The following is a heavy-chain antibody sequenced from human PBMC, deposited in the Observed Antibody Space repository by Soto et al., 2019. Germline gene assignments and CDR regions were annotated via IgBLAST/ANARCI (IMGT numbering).Heavy chain of an antibody. CDR3: ARNRLDGYDFDS. Sequence: QVQLQESGPGLVKPSGTLSLTCTVSNGSISSSHWWSWVRQSPGKGLEWIGEVAQNGYVGSIPSLKGRRTILLDKPTNRFSLRLTSVTAADTAVYYCARNRLDGYDFDSWGQGILVTVSS. V-gene: IGHV4-4*02. J-gene: IGHJ4*02. D-gene: IGHD5-12*01. CDR1: NGSISSSHW. CDR2: VAQNGYV.